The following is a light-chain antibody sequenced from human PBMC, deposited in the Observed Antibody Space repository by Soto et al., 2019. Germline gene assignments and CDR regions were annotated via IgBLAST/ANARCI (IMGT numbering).Light chain of an antibody. CDR1: SSDVGGHNS. V-gene: IGLV2-14*01. J-gene: IGLJ1*01. CDR3: TSYTSSSTYV. CDR2: NVS. Sequence: QSVLTQPASVSGSPGQSITISCTGTSSDVGGHNSVSWYQQHPGKAPKLMIYNVSNRPPGVSNRFSGSKSGNTASLTISGLLAEDEADYYCTSYTSSSTYVFGAGTKVTV.